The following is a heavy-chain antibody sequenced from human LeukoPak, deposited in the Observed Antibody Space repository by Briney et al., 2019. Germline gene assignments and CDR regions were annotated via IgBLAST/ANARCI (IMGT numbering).Heavy chain of an antibody. Sequence: GRSLRLSCAASGFTFSSYAMSWVRQAPGKGLEWVSAISGSGGSTYYADSVKGRFTISRDNSKNTLYLQMNSLRAEDTAVYYCAKGRKQGTMIVVVPTYWGQGTLVTVSS. D-gene: IGHD3-22*01. CDR3: AKGRKQGTMIVVVPTY. J-gene: IGHJ4*02. CDR1: GFTFSSYA. V-gene: IGHV3-23*01. CDR2: ISGSGGST.